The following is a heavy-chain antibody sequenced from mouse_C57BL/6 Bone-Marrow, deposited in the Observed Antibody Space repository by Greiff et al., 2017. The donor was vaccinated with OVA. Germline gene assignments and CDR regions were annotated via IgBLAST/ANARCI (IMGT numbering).Heavy chain of an antibody. V-gene: IGHV1-64*01. CDR3: YGSSPYYAMDY. CDR2: IHPNSGST. D-gene: IGHD1-1*01. Sequence: QVQLQQPGAELVKPGASVKLSCKASGYTFTSYWMHWVKQRPGQGLEWIGMIHPNSGSTNYNEKFKSKATLTVDKSSSTAYMQLSSLTSEDSAVYYCYGSSPYYAMDYWGQGTSGTVSS. CDR1: GYTFTSYW. J-gene: IGHJ4*01.